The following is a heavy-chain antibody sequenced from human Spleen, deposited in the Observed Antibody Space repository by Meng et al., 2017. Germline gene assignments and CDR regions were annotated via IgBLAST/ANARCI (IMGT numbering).Heavy chain of an antibody. D-gene: IGHD3-22*01. CDR2: ISGSGGST. V-gene: IGHV3-23*01. J-gene: IGHJ2*01. CDR3: AKDTVGDYYDSRTYWYFDL. CDR1: GFTFSSYA. Sequence: GESLKISCAASGFTFSSYAMSWVRQAPGKGLEWVSAISGSGGSTYYADSVKGRFTISRDNSKNTLYLQMNSLRAEDTAVYYCAKDTVGDYYDSRTYWYFDLWGPGTLVTVSS.